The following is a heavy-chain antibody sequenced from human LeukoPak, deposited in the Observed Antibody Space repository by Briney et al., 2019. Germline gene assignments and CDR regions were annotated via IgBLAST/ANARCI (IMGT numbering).Heavy chain of an antibody. D-gene: IGHD6-13*01. CDR3: ARALGSSWGIDY. J-gene: IGHJ4*02. CDR1: GFTFSSYD. V-gene: IGHV3-13*01. Sequence: GGTLRLSCAASGFTFSSYDMHWVRQATGKGLEWVSAIGTAGDTYYPGSVKGRFTISRENAKNSLYLQMNSLRAGDTAVYYCARALGSSWGIDYWGQGTLVTVSS. CDR2: IGTAGDT.